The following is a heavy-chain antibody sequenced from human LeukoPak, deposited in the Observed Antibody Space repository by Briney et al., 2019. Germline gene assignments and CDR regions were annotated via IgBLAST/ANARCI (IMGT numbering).Heavy chain of an antibody. V-gene: IGHV3-23*01. CDR1: GFTFSSYA. Sequence: GGSLRLSCAASGFTFSSYAMSWVRQAPGKGLEWVSAISGSGGSTYYADSVKGRFTISRDNSKNTLYLQMNSLRAEDTAVYYCAKGGGITMIVVAYFDYWGQGTLVTVSS. CDR2: ISGSGGST. D-gene: IGHD3-22*01. J-gene: IGHJ4*02. CDR3: AKGGGITMIVVAYFDY.